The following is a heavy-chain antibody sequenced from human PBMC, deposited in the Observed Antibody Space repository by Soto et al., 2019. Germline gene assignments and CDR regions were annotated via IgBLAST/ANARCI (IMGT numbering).Heavy chain of an antibody. CDR2: IYSDGAT. Sequence: DVELVGSGGGLVQPGASVRLSCEAFGFTVRNNYMAWVRQAPGKGLEWVSSIYSDGATYYADSVKGRFTISRDNSKNTVSLEMNRLTGEDTAVYFCARGGDCGGDCYLDYWGRGTPVTVSS. V-gene: IGHV3-66*01. CDR1: GFTVRNNY. CDR3: ARGGDCGGDCYLDY. D-gene: IGHD2-21*01. J-gene: IGHJ4*02.